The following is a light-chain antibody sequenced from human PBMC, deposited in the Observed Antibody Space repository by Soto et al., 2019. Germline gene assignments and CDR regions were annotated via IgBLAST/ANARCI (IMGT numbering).Light chain of an antibody. CDR2: DVS. CDR3: SSYTSSSTV. Sequence: QSVLTQPASVSGSPGQSITISCTGTSSDVGGYNYVSWYQQHPGEAPKLMIYDVSNRPSGVSNRFSGSKSGNTASLTISGLQAEDEADYYCSSYTSSSTVFGTGTKVTVL. CDR1: SSDVGGYNY. V-gene: IGLV2-14*01. J-gene: IGLJ1*01.